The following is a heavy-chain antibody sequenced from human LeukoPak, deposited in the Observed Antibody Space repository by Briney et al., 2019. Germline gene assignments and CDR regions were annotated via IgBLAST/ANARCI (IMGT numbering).Heavy chain of an antibody. CDR3: AREGLGYGDYGFDP. V-gene: IGHV4-59*01. Sequence: PSETLSLTGTGSGGTINSYYWSRHRPPPGKGLEGIGYIYYSGSTNYHPSLKSRVTISVDTSKNQFSLKLSSVTAADTAVYYCAREGLGYGDYGFDPWGQGTLVTVSS. J-gene: IGHJ5*02. CDR2: IYYSGST. CDR1: GGTINSYY. D-gene: IGHD4-17*01.